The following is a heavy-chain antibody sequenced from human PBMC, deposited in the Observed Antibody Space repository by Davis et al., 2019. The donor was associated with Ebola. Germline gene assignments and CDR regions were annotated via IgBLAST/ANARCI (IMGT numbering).Heavy chain of an antibody. D-gene: IGHD1-26*01. CDR1: GFTFYNYA. CDR3: AKDTSNIWFDI. J-gene: IGHJ3*02. CDR2: ITGSGSST. V-gene: IGHV3-23*01. Sequence: GESLKISCAASGFTFYNYAMSWVRQAPGKGLEWVSAITGSGSSTYYADSVKGRFTISRDNSKNTLYLQMNGLRVEDTAIYYCAKDTSNIWFDIWGQGTMVTVSS.